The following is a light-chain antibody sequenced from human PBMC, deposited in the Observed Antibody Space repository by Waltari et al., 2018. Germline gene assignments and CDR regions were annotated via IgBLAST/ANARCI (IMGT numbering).Light chain of an antibody. V-gene: IGKV3-15*01. CDR2: GAS. J-gene: IGKJ5*01. CDR3: QQYNDWPPIT. CDR1: QSANTN. Sequence: EILMTQSPGTLTVSPGDTVTLSARASQSANTNLAWYQQKPGQAPRPLIYGASHRATGTPARFSGSGSGTEFSLAISGLQSEDFAVYYCQQYNDWPPITFGQGTRLEIK.